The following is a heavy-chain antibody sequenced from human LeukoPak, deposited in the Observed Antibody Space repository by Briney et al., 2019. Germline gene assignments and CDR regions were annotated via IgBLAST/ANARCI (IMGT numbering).Heavy chain of an antibody. V-gene: IGHV1-2*02. J-gene: IGHJ4*02. CDR2: INPNSGGT. Sequence: ASVKVSCKASGYTFTGYYMHWVRQAPGQGLEWMGWINPNSGGTNYAQKFQGRVTMTRDTSISTAYMELSRLRSDDTAVYYCTRVSWGSYAGMGLDYWGQGTLVTVSS. CDR3: TRVSWGSYAGMGLDY. CDR1: GYTFTGYY. D-gene: IGHD1-26*01.